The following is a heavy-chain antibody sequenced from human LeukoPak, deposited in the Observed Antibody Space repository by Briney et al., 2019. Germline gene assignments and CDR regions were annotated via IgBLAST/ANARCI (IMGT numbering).Heavy chain of an antibody. CDR2: INPNSGGT. V-gene: IGHV1-2*02. J-gene: IGHJ3*02. CDR3: ARVKGSGYQGADSYAFDI. CDR1: GYTFTGYY. Sequence: ASVKVSCKASGYTFTGYYMHWVRQAPGQGLEWMGWINPNSGGTNYAQKFQGRVTMTRDTSISTAYMELSRLRSDDTAVYYCARVKGSGYQGADSYAFDIWGQGTMVTVSS. D-gene: IGHD3-22*01.